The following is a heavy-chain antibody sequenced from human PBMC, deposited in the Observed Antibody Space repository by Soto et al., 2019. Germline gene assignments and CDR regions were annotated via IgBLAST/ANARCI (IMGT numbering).Heavy chain of an antibody. J-gene: IGHJ4*02. CDR1: GGSISSSSYY. D-gene: IGHD2-15*01. Sequence: KSSETLSLTCTVSGGSISSSSYYWGWIRQPPGKGLEWIGSIYYSGSTYYNPSLKSRVTISVDTSKNQFSLKLSSVTAADTAVYYCARHPTKYGGYLDYWGQGTLVTVSS. CDR3: ARHPTKYGGYLDY. V-gene: IGHV4-39*01. CDR2: IYYSGST.